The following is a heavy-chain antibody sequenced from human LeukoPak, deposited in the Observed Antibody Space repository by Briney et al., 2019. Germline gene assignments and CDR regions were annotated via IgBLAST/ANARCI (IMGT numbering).Heavy chain of an antibody. CDR1: GYTFTSYA. Sequence: ASVKVSCKASGYTFTSYAMNWVRQAPGQGLEWMGWINTNTGNPTYAQGFTGRFVFSLDTSVSTAYLQISSLKAEDTAVYYCARVGYSSSWTTRGEYYFDYWGQGTLVTVSS. CDR3: ARVGYSSSWTTRGEYYFDY. J-gene: IGHJ4*02. D-gene: IGHD6-13*01. CDR2: INTNTGNP. V-gene: IGHV7-4-1*02.